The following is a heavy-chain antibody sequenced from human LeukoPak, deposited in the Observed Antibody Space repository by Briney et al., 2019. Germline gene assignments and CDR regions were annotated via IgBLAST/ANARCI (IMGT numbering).Heavy chain of an antibody. Sequence: PSETLSLTCAVYGGSFSGYYWSWIRQPPGKGLEWIGEINHSGSTNYNPSLKSRVTISVDTSKNQFCLKLSSVTAADTAVYYCARGSLIVGAPQPFDYWGQGTLVTVSS. V-gene: IGHV4-34*01. CDR2: INHSGST. D-gene: IGHD1-26*01. CDR1: GGSFSGYY. CDR3: ARGSLIVGAPQPFDY. J-gene: IGHJ4*02.